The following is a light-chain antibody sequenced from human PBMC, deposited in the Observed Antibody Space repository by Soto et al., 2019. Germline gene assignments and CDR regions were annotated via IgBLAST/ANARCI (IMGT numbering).Light chain of an antibody. V-gene: IGLV2-14*01. J-gene: IGLJ2*01. CDR2: EVS. CDR1: SSDVGGYNY. Sequence: SALTQPASVSGSPGQSITISCTGNSSDVGGYNYVSWYQQHPGKAPKLMIYEVSNRPSGVSNRFSGSKSGNTASLTISGLQAEDEADYYCSSYTSSSTRVFGGGTKLTVL. CDR3: SSYTSSSTRV.